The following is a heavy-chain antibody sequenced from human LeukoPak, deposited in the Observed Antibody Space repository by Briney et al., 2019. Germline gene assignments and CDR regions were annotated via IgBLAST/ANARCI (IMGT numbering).Heavy chain of an antibody. CDR3: ARRGRWGFLEPT. Sequence: ASVKVSCKASGYTFTSYDINWVRQATGQGLEWMGWMNPNSGNTGYAQKFQGRVTMTRNTSISTAYMELSSLRSEDTAVYYCARRGRWGFLEPTWGQGTLVTVSS. CDR1: GYTFTSYD. V-gene: IGHV1-8*01. CDR2: MNPNSGNT. J-gene: IGHJ4*02. D-gene: IGHD3-3*01.